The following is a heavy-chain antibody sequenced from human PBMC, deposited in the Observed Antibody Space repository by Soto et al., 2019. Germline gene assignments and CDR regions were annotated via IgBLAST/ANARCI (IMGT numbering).Heavy chain of an antibody. J-gene: IGHJ6*02. Sequence: QVQLVQSGAEVKKPGSSVKVSCKASGGTFSSYAISWVRQAPGQGLEWMGGIIPIFGTANYAQKFQGRVTITADESTSTSYMELSSLRSEDTAVYYCARGEGRWFGDYYGMDVWGQGTTVTVSS. CDR3: ARGEGRWFGDYYGMDV. CDR1: GGTFSSYA. D-gene: IGHD3-10*01. CDR2: IIPIFGTA. V-gene: IGHV1-69*01.